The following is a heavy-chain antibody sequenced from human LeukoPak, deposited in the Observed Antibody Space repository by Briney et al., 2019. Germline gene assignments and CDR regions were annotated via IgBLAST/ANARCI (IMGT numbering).Heavy chain of an antibody. CDR3: ARDRFVVVPAARRDWFDP. CDR1: GYTFTSYG. CDR2: ISAYNGNT. D-gene: IGHD2-2*01. V-gene: IGHV1-18*01. Sequence: ASVKVSCKASGYTFTSYGISWVRQAPGQGLEWMGWISAYNGNTNYAQKLQGRVTMTTDTSTSTAYMELRSLRSDDTAVYYCARDRFVVVPAARRDWFDPWGQGTLVTVSS. J-gene: IGHJ5*02.